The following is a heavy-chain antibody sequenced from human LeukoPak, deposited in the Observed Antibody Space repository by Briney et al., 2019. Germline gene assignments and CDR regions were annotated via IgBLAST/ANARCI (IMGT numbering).Heavy chain of an antibody. CDR3: AKDSLTYSSGPSNFDY. J-gene: IGHJ4*02. CDR2: ISWNSGSI. D-gene: IGHD6-19*01. CDR1: GFTFDDYA. Sequence: AGGSLRLSCAASGFTFDDYAMHWVRQAPGKGLEWVSGISWNSGSIGYADSVKGRFTISRDNAKNSLYLQMNSLRAEDTALYYCAKDSLTYSSGPSNFDYWGQGILVTVSS. V-gene: IGHV3-9*01.